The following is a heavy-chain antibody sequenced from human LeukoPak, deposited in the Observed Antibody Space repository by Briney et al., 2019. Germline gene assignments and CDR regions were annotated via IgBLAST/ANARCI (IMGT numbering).Heavy chain of an antibody. CDR1: GYIFTNYG. CDR3: ASQVVTIFGVVTGHAFDI. J-gene: IGHJ3*02. CDR2: IIPIFGTA. Sequence: SVKASCKASGYIFTNYGLSWVRQAPGQGLEWMGGIIPIFGTANYAQKFQGRVTITADESTSTAYMELSSLRSEDTAVYYCASQVVTIFGVVTGHAFDIWGQGTMVTVSS. V-gene: IGHV1-69*13. D-gene: IGHD3-3*01.